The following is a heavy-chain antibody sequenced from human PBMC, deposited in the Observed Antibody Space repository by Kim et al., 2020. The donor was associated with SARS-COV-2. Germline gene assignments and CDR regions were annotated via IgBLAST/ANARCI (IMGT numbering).Heavy chain of an antibody. CDR1: GFIFIDYW. CDR2: IKEYGREK. CDR3: VRDALA. D-gene: IGHD3-16*01. Sequence: GGSLRLSCAASGFIFIDYWMNWVRQTPGKGLEWVATIKEYGREKFYVDSVKGRFTISRDNAKNSLYLHMNSLRGEDTAIYYCVRDALAWGQGTTVIVSS. V-gene: IGHV3-7*01. J-gene: IGHJ6*02.